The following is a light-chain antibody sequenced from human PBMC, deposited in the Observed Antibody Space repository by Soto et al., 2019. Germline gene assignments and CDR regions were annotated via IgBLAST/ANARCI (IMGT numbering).Light chain of an antibody. J-gene: IGKJ1*01. CDR2: KAS. V-gene: IGKV1-5*03. CDR1: QSISSR. Sequence: DIQMTQSPSTLSASLGDRVTITCRASQSISSRLDWYKQKPGKAPKLLIYKASSLDSGVPSRFSGSGSGTGFPLSSSILQPDDFASYYCQHNNSYPLTFGQGTKVEIK. CDR3: QHNNSYPLT.